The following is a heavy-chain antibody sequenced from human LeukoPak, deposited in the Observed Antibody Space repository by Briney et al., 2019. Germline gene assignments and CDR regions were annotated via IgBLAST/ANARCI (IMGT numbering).Heavy chain of an antibody. CDR2: IYWDDDK. CDR3: AHSSGWEPPHRVLRGYFDY. Sequence: SGPTLVKPTQTLTLTCTFSGFSLSTSGVGVGWIRQPPGKALEWLALIYWDDDKRYSPSLKSRLTITKDTSKNQVVLTMTNMDPVDTATYYCAHSSGWEPPHRVLRGYFDYWGQGTLVTVSS. J-gene: IGHJ4*02. D-gene: IGHD1-26*01. V-gene: IGHV2-5*02. CDR1: GFSLSTSGVG.